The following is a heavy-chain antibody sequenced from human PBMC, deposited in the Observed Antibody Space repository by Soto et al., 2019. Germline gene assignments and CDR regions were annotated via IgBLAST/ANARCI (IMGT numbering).Heavy chain of an antibody. CDR2: INHSGST. J-gene: IGHJ4*02. CDR3: AIIGYCTNGVCYPDYFDY. CDR1: GGSFSGYY. V-gene: IGHV4-34*01. D-gene: IGHD2-8*01. Sequence: PSETLSLTCAVYGGSFSGYYWSWIREPPGKGLEWIGEINHSGSTNYNPSLKSRVTISVDTSKNQFSLKLSSVTAADTAVYYCAIIGYCTNGVCYPDYFDYWGQGTLVTVSS.